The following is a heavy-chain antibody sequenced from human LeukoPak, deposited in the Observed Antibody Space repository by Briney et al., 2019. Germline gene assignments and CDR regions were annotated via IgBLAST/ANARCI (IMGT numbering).Heavy chain of an antibody. CDR1: GFTFSSHA. D-gene: IGHD5-12*01. J-gene: IGHJ4*02. CDR3: AKGGYSGYDSGGYFDY. V-gene: IGHV3-23*01. CDR2: TSDSGGST. Sequence: GGSLRLSCAASGFTFSSHAMSWVRQAPGKGLEWVSATSDSGGSTYYADSVKGRFTISRDNSKNTLYLQMNSLRAEDTAVYYCAKGGYSGYDSGGYFDYWGQGTLVTVSS.